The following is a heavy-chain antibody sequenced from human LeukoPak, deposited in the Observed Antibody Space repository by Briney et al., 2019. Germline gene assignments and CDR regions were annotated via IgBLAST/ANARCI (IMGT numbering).Heavy chain of an antibody. CDR2: INGDGSST. D-gene: IGHD2-8*01. CDR3: ARDSRRNNGYYDY. Sequence: GGSLRLSCAASGFTFSSYWMHWVRQAPGKSLVWVSDINGDGSSTKYADSVKGRFTISRDNAKNTLYLQMNSLRGEDTAVYYCARDSRRNNGYYDYWGQGTLVTVSS. J-gene: IGHJ4*02. V-gene: IGHV3-74*01. CDR1: GFTFSSYW.